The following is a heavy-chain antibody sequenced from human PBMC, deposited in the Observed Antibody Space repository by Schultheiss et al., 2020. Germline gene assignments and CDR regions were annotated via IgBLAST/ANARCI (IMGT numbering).Heavy chain of an antibody. CDR3: ARDPEDYLFDY. CDR2: INHSGST. J-gene: IGHJ4*02. CDR1: GFTFSSYA. Sequence: GSLRLSCAASGFTFSSYAMSWIRQPPGKGLEWIGEINHSGSTNYNPSLKSRVTISVDTSKNQFSLKLSSVTAADTAVYYCARDPEDYLFDYWGQGTLVTV. V-gene: IGHV4-34*01. D-gene: IGHD2-15*01.